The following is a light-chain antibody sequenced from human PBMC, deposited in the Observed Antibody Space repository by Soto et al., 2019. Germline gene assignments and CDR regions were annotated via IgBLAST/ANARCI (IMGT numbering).Light chain of an antibody. J-gene: IGKJ1*01. Sequence: VLTQSPGTLSLSPGERATLSCRASQSISQSLAWYQQRPGQSPRLLIYDASRRATGIPDRFTGSGFGTDFTLTISRLAPEDLAVYYCQQYGGSPRPFGQGTKVDIK. CDR2: DAS. V-gene: IGKV3-20*01. CDR3: QQYGGSPRP. CDR1: QSISQS.